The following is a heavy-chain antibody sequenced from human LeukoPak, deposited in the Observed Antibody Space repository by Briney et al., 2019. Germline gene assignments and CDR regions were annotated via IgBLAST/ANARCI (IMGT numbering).Heavy chain of an antibody. CDR2: IKQDGSEK. J-gene: IGHJ4*02. CDR1: GFTFNNYW. D-gene: IGHD3-3*01. CDR3: ARDTYYDFWSGYYGTFDY. Sequence: GGSLRLSCAASGFTFNNYWMSWVRQAPGKGLEWVANIKQDGSEKYYVDSVKGRFTISRDNAKNSLYLQMNSLRAEDTAVYYCARDTYYDFWSGYYGTFDYWGQGTLVTVSS. V-gene: IGHV3-7*01.